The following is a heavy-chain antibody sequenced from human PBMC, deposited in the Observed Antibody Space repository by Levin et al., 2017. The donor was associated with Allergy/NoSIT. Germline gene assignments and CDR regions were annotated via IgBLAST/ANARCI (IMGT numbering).Heavy chain of an antibody. CDR1: GFTFSTYW. J-gene: IGHJ4*02. V-gene: IGHV3-74*01. D-gene: IGHD3-10*01. CDR3: TTGGDSYSLGY. Sequence: GASLPLSCASSGFTFSTYWMHWVRQAPGPFLFFFSLFPPSWPLPPSAASVRGRFTISRDDAKKTVSLQMDSLRSEDTAIYYCTTGGDSYSLGYWGQGTLVTVSS. CDR2: FPPSWPLP.